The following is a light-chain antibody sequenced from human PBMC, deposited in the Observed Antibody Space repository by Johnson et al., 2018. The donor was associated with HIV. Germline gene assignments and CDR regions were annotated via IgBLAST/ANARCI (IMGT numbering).Light chain of an antibody. J-gene: IGLJ1*01. CDR2: DNN. CDR3: GRWDSSLLYV. V-gene: IGLV1-51*01. CDR1: SSNIGNNY. Sequence: QSVLTQPPSVSAAPGQKVTISCSGSSSNIGNNYVSWYQQLPGTAPKLLIYDNNKRPSGIPDRFSGSKSGTSATLGITGLQTGDEADYYCGRWDSSLLYVFGTGTKVTVL.